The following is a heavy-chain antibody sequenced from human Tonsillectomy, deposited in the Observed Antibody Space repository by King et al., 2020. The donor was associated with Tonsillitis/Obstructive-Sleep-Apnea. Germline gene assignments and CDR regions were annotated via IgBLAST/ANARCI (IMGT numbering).Heavy chain of an antibody. CDR1: GFTFGDYA. CDR3: TRINWNYESYGMDV. V-gene: IGHV3-49*04. CDR2: IRSKAYGGTT. J-gene: IGHJ6*02. Sequence: VQLVESGGGLVQPGRSLRLSCTVSGFTFGDYAMSWVRQAPGKGLEWVGFIRSKAYGGTTEYAASVKGRFSISREDYKSIAYLQMNSLKTEDTAVYYCTRINWNYESYGMDVWGQGTTVTVSS. D-gene: IGHD1-7*01.